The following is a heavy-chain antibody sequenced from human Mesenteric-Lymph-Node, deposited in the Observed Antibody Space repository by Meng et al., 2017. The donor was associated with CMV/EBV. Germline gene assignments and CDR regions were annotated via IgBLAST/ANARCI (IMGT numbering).Heavy chain of an antibody. Sequence: CKASGGTFSSYAISWVRQAPGQGLEWMGRIIPIVGIANYAQMFQGRVTITADKSTSTAYMELSSLRSEDTAVYYCAMCGGDCYSLDYWGQGTLVTVSS. J-gene: IGHJ4*02. D-gene: IGHD2-21*02. V-gene: IGHV1-69*04. CDR2: IIPIVGIA. CDR1: GGTFSSYA. CDR3: AMCGGDCYSLDY.